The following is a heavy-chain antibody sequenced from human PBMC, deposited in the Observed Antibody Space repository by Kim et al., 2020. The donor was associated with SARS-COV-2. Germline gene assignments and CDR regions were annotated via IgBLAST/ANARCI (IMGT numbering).Heavy chain of an antibody. J-gene: IGHJ6*02. V-gene: IGHV3-30*04. CDR3: ARGVKGNYYYGMDF. D-gene: IGHD3-22*01. Sequence: GGSLRLSCAASGFTFSRYAMHWVRQAPGKGLEWVAVISYDGSNKYYADSVKGRFTISRDNSKNTLYLQMNSLRAEDTAVYYCARGVKGNYYYGMDFWGQG. CDR2: ISYDGSNK. CDR1: GFTFSRYA.